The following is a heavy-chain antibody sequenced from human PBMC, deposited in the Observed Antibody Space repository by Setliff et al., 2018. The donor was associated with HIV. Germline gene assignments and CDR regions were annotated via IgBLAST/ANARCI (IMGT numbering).Heavy chain of an antibody. CDR2: ISAYNGNT. D-gene: IGHD3-22*01. J-gene: IGHJ4*02. CDR3: ARVNYDSSDSRLGYYFDS. V-gene: IGHV1-18*01. CDR1: GYTFTNFG. Sequence: ASVKVSCKASGYTFTNFGIGWVRQAPGQGLEWMGWISAYNGNTNYAQKLQGRVTMTTDTSTNTAYMELRSLRSDDTAVYYCARVNYDSSDSRLGYYFDSWGQGTLVTVSS.